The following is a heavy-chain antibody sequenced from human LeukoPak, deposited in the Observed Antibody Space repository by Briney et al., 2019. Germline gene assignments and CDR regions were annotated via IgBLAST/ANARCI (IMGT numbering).Heavy chain of an antibody. CDR3: AELGITMIGGV. CDR1: GFTFSSYE. J-gene: IGHJ6*04. D-gene: IGHD3-10*02. V-gene: IGHV3-48*03. CDR2: ISSSGSTI. Sequence: GGSLRLSCAASGFTFSSYEMNWVRQAPGKGLEWVSYISSSGSTIYYAASVKGRFTISRANAKNSLYLQMNILRAEDTAVYYCAELGITMIGGVWGKGTTVTISS.